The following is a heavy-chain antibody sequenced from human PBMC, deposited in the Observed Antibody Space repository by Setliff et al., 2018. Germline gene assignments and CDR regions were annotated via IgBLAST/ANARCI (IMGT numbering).Heavy chain of an antibody. CDR3: ARVLAADTYQDY. Sequence: ASVKVSCKASGYIFTDYFIHWVRQAPGQGLECMGWINPASGTTQFTDKFQGRITVTSDTSISTVYMEPSGLRRDDTAIYFCARVLAADTYQDYWGQGTLVTVSS. J-gene: IGHJ4*02. CDR1: GYIFTDYF. D-gene: IGHD2-21*01. V-gene: IGHV1-2*02. CDR2: INPASGTT.